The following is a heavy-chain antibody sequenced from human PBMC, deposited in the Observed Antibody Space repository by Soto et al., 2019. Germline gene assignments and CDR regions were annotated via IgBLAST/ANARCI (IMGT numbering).Heavy chain of an antibody. CDR3: ARAKVKRGRRYCGSISCVDYFDS. J-gene: IGHJ4*02. CDR1: GGSISSDSFY. D-gene: IGHD2-2*01. V-gene: IGHV4-31*03. CDR2: VYYSGST. Sequence: QVQLQESGPGLVKPSQTLSLTCTVSGGSISSDSFYWNWIRQHPGKGLECIGYVYYSGSTYYNPSLKSRVTMSVDTSKNQFSLNLKSVTAADTAVYSCARAKVKRGRRYCGSISCVDYFDSWGQGTLVRVSS.